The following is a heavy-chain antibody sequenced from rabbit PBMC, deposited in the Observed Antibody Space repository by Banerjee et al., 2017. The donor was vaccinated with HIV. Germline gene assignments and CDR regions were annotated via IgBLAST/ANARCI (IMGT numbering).Heavy chain of an antibody. J-gene: IGHJ3*01. CDR1: GFSFSNKYV. CDR2: IDTSSGST. Sequence: QEQLEESGGDLVKPEGSLTLTCTASGFSFSNKYVMCWVRQAPGKGLEWIGCIDTSSGSTWYASWAKGRFTISNTSSTTVTLQMTSLTDADTATYFCARDRDGDAGYGSLALWGQGTLVTVS. D-gene: IGHD7-1*01. V-gene: IGHV1S45*01. CDR3: ARDRDGDAGYGSLAL.